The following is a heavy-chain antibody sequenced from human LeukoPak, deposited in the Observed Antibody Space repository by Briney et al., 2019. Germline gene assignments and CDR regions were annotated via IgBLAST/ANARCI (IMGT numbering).Heavy chain of an antibody. J-gene: IGHJ6*03. CDR3: ARGGIPTGPYYYFYYMDV. D-gene: IGHD3-10*01. V-gene: IGHV3-30*01. CDR1: GFTFSRHV. Sequence: GSSLRLSCAASGFTFSRHVMQWVRQAPGKGLEWVAVISYDGNNRFYADSVKGRFTISRYNSRNTLYLQMNSLSGDDAAVYSCARGGIPTGPYYYFYYMDVWGKGTAVTVSS. CDR2: ISYDGNNR.